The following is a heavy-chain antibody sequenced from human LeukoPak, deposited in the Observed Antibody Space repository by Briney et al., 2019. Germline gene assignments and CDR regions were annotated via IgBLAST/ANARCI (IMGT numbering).Heavy chain of an antibody. CDR2: MNPNSGNT. Sequence: VASVKVSCKASGYTFTSHDINWVRQATGQGLEWMGWMNPNSGNTGYAQKFQGRVTITRNTSISTAYMELSSLRSEDTAVYYCARIGSYYDFDYWGQGTLVTVSS. V-gene: IGHV1-8*03. J-gene: IGHJ4*02. CDR3: ARIGSYYDFDY. D-gene: IGHD1-26*01. CDR1: GYTFTSHD.